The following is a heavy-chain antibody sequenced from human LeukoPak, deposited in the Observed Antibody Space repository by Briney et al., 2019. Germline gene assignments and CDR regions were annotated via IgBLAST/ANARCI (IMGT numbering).Heavy chain of an antibody. D-gene: IGHD6-6*01. V-gene: IGHV4-38-2*01. CDR3: ARGPLVSPWDY. CDR2: IYHSGST. Sequence: SETLSLTCAVSGYSISSGYYWGWIRQPPGKGLEWIGSIYHSGSTYYNPSLKSRVTISVDTSKNQFSLKLSSVTAADTAVYYCARGPLVSPWDYWGQGTLVTVSS. J-gene: IGHJ4*02. CDR1: GYSISSGYY.